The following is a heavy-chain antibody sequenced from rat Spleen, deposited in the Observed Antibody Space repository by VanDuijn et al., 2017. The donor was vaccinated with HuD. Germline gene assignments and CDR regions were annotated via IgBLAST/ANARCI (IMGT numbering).Heavy chain of an antibody. J-gene: IGHJ3*01. Sequence: EVHLVESGGGLVQPGGSLKLSCAASGFTFSNYDMAWVRQTPTKGLEWVASISYEGSTTYYRDSVKGRFTISRHNAENTVYLQMNSLRSEDTAVYYCARQDNYDGFAYWGKGTLVTVSS. CDR1: GFTFSNYD. V-gene: IGHV5-22*01. D-gene: IGHD1-10*01. CDR2: ISYEGSTT. CDR3: ARQDNYDGFAY.